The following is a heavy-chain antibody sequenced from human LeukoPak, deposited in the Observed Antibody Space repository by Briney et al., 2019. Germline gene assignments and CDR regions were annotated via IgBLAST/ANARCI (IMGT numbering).Heavy chain of an antibody. CDR3: ARADYDSSSYYYYGMDV. CDR1: GFTVSSNY. CDR2: IYSGGST. Sequence: GSLRLSCAASGFTVSSNYMSWVRQAPGKGLEWVSVIYSGGSTYYADSVKGRFTISRDNAKNSLYLQMNSLRAEDTAVYYCARADYDSSSYYYYGMDVWGQGTTVTVSS. V-gene: IGHV3-66*01. D-gene: IGHD3-22*01. J-gene: IGHJ6*02.